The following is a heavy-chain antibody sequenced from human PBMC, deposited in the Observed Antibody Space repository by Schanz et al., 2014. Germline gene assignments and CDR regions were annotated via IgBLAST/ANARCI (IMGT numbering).Heavy chain of an antibody. D-gene: IGHD4-17*01. CDR1: GASISSANHY. V-gene: IGHV4-31*03. Sequence: QVQLQESGPGLVKASQTLSLTCSVSGASISSANHYWAWVRQPPGKGLEWIGYIYYSGTTYYNPSLRSRPSISVDTFRTLLSLKVTSVTAADTAIYYCARDRGHGDLPGDIWGQGTTVTVSS. CDR2: IYYSGTT. CDR3: ARDRGHGDLPGDI. J-gene: IGHJ6*02.